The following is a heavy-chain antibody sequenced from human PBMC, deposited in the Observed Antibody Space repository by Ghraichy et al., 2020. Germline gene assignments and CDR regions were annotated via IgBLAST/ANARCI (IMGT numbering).Heavy chain of an antibody. V-gene: IGHV1-2*02. Sequence: ASVKVSCKASGYTFTAYHIHWVRQAPGQGLEWMGRINPDSGGTKYAQKFQDRVTMTRDTSTSTSYMELSRVRFDDTAVYYCARLGLDYGDYEYVPFDYWGQGALVTVFS. D-gene: IGHD4-17*01. CDR1: GYTFTAYH. J-gene: IGHJ4*02. CDR3: ARLGLDYGDYEYVPFDY. CDR2: INPDSGGT.